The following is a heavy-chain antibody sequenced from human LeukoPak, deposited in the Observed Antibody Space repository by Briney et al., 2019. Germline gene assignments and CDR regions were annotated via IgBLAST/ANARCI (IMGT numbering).Heavy chain of an antibody. Sequence: KPSETLSLTCTVSGGSISSSSYYWGWIRQPPGKGLEWIGSIYYSGSTYYNPSLKSRVTISVDTSKNQFSLKLSSVTAADTAVYYCARHPRLLWFGLFDYWGQGTLATVFS. J-gene: IGHJ4*02. CDR3: ARHPRLLWFGLFDY. CDR1: GGSISSSSYY. CDR2: IYYSGST. D-gene: IGHD3-10*01. V-gene: IGHV4-39*01.